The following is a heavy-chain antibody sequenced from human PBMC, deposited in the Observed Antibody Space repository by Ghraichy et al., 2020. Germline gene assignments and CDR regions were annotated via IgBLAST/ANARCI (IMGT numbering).Heavy chain of an antibody. J-gene: IGHJ6*02. CDR1: GGSFSGYY. D-gene: IGHD3-22*01. CDR2: INHSGST. Sequence: SETLSLTCAVYGGSFSGYYWSWIRQPPGKGLEWIGEINHSGSTNYNPSLKSRVTISVDTSKNQFSLKLSSVTAADTAVYYCARASRSSGYYRLYYYGMDVWGQGTTVTVSS. CDR3: ARASRSSGYYRLYYYGMDV. V-gene: IGHV4-34*01.